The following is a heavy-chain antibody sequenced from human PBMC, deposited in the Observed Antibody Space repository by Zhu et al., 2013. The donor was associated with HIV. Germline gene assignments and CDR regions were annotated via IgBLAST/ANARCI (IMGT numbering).Heavy chain of an antibody. Sequence: QVQLVQSGAEVKKPGASVKVSCKASGYAFTLYGITWVRQAPGQGLEWMGWISTYNDNTNYAQNLQDRVTMTSDTSTNTAYMELRRLRSDDTAVYYCTRGLSGATRGMDVVGPRDHGHRLL. CDR2: ISTYNDNT. V-gene: IGHV1-18*01. CDR3: TRGLSGATRGMDV. D-gene: IGHD1-26*01. J-gene: IGHJ6*02. CDR1: GYAFTLYG.